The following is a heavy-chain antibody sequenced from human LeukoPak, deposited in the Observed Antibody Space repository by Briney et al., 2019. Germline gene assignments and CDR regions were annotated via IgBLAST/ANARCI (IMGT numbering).Heavy chain of an antibody. CDR2: ISYDGSNK. CDR3: AKDRQQWLVLLLYYFDY. J-gene: IGHJ4*02. V-gene: IGHV3-30*18. Sequence: GRSLRLSCAASGFTFSSYGMHWVRQAPGKGLEWVAVISYDGSNKYYADSVKGRFTISRDNSKNTLYLQMNSLRAEDTAVYYCAKDRQQWLVLLLYYFDYWGQGTLVTVSS. CDR1: GFTFSSYG. D-gene: IGHD6-19*01.